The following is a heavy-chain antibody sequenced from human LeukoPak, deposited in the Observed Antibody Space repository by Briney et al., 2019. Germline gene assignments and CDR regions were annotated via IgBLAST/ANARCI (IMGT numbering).Heavy chain of an antibody. CDR2: IWYDGSNK. CDR3: ARDGYCSGGTCHTSGY. V-gene: IGHV3-33*01. CDR1: GFTFSSYG. Sequence: GRSLRLSCAASGFTFSSYGMHWVRQAPGKGLEWVAVIWYDGSNKYYPDSAKGRFTISRDNSKNTLYLEMNSLRAEDTVVYYCARDGYCSGGTCHTSGYWGQGTLVTVSS. J-gene: IGHJ4*02. D-gene: IGHD2-15*01.